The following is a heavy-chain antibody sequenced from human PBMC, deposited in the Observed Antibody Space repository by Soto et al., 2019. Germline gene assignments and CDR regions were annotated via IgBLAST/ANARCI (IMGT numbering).Heavy chain of an antibody. CDR2: IRSKAYGGTT. V-gene: IGHV3-49*03. CDR1: GFTFGDYA. D-gene: IGHD3-22*01. CDR3: TRDSPYYYDSSGYYSPGYYYGMDG. J-gene: IGHJ6*02. Sequence: QSGGSLRLSCTASGFTFGDYAMSWFRQAPGKGLEWVGFIRSKAYGGTTEYAASVKGRFTISRDDSKSIAYLQMNSLKTEDTAVYYCTRDSPYYYDSSGYYSPGYYYGMDGWGQGTTVTVSS.